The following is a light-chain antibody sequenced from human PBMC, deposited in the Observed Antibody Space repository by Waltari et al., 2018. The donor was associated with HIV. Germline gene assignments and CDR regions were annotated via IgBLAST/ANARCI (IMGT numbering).Light chain of an antibody. CDR2: EDT. J-gene: IGLJ1*01. CDR3: QAWDSSTGDYV. CDR1: KVGYKC. Sequence: SYELTQAPSVSVSPGQTASITCPGDKVGYKCTCWYHQKPGQSPVLVIYEDTKRPSGIPERFSGSVSGNTATLTISGTQAMDEADYYCQAWDSSTGDYVFGPGTRVTVL. V-gene: IGLV3-1*01.